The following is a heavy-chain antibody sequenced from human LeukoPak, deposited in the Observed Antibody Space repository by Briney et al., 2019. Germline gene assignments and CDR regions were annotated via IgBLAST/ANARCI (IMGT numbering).Heavy chain of an antibody. V-gene: IGHV5-51*01. CDR1: GYSFTSYW. CDR2: IYPGDSDT. J-gene: IGHJ3*02. D-gene: IGHD5-24*01. Sequence: GESLKISCKGSGYSFTSYWIGWVRQMPGKGLEWMGIIYPGDSDTRYSPSFQGQVTISADKSISTAYLQWSSLKASDTAMYYCASPRTGRGGYNWPYDAFDIWGQGTMVTVSS. CDR3: ASPRTGRGGYNWPYDAFDI.